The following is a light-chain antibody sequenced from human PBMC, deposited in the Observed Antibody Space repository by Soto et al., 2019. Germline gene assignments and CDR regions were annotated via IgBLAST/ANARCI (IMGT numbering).Light chain of an antibody. J-gene: IGKJ5*01. CDR1: QRVSSY. CDR2: DAS. V-gene: IGKV3-11*01. CDR3: QQRSNWPPIT. Sequence: EIVLTQSPATLSLSPGERATLSCMASQRVSSYLAWYQQKPGQAPRLLLYDASNRATGIPARFSGSGSGTDCPRTISSLEPEDFAVYYCQQRSNWPPITFGQGTRLESK.